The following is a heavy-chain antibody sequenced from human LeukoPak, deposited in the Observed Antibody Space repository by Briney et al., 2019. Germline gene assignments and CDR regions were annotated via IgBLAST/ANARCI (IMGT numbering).Heavy chain of an antibody. J-gene: IGHJ3*02. CDR3: ARGSLGYCSSTSCPDAFDI. Sequence: ASVKVSCKASGYTFTSYGISWVRQAPGQGLEWMGWISAYNGNTNYAQELQGRVTMTTDTSTSTAYMELRSLRSDDTAVYYCARGSLGYCSSTSCPDAFDIWGQGTMVTVSS. CDR2: ISAYNGNT. V-gene: IGHV1-18*01. CDR1: GYTFTSYG. D-gene: IGHD2-2*01.